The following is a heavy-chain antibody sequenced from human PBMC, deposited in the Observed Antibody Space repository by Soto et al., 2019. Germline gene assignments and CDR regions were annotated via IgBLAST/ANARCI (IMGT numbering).Heavy chain of an antibody. J-gene: IGHJ4*02. Sequence: EVQLVESGGGLVQPGGALGLSCAVSGFLFCDYWMTWVRQAPGKGLEWVATISPEGSEKYYVDSLKGRFTISRDNAKNSLYLQMISLRAEDTALYYCARARIDYWGRGTLITVSS. CDR3: ARARIDY. V-gene: IGHV3-7*03. CDR1: GFLFCDYW. CDR2: ISPEGSEK.